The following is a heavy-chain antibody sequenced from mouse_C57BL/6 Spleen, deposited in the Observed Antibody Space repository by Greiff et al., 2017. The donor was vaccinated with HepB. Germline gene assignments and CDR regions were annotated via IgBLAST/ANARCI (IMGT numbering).Heavy chain of an antibody. CDR1: GFSLTSYG. Sequence: VQLQQSGPGLVQPSQSLSITCTVSGFSLTSYGVHWVRQSPGKGLEWLGVIWSGGSTDYNAAFISRLSISKDNSKSQVFFKMNSLQADDTAIYYYARSGAITTVGATDYAMDYWGQGTSVTVSS. CDR2: IWSGGST. V-gene: IGHV2-2*01. D-gene: IGHD1-1*01. J-gene: IGHJ4*01. CDR3: ARSGAITTVGATDYAMDY.